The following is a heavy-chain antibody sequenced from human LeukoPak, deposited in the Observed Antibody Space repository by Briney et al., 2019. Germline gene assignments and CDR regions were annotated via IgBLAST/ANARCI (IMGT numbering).Heavy chain of an antibody. Sequence: SETLSLTCAVYGGPFSGYYWSWIRQPPGKGLEWIGEINHSGSTNYNPSLKSRVTISVDTSKNQFSLKLSSVTAADTAVYYCARHNRIAAAGDDAFDIWGQGTMVTVSS. CDR1: GGPFSGYY. CDR2: INHSGST. V-gene: IGHV4-34*01. J-gene: IGHJ3*02. D-gene: IGHD6-13*01. CDR3: ARHNRIAAAGDDAFDI.